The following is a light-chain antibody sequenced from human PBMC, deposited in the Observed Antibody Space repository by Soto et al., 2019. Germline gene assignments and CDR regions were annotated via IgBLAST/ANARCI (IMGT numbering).Light chain of an antibody. V-gene: IGLV1-51*02. CDR1: SSNIGNNY. CDR2: ENN. Sequence: SVLTKPPSVSAAPGQKVTISCSGSSSNIGNNYVSWYQQLPGTAPKLLIYENNKRPSGIPDRFSGSKSGTSATLGITGLQTGDEADYYCGTWDSSLSAGGVFGGGTKLTVL. J-gene: IGLJ3*02. CDR3: GTWDSSLSAGGV.